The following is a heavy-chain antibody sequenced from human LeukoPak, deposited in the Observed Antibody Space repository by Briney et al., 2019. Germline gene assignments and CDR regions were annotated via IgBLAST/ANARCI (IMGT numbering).Heavy chain of an antibody. J-gene: IGHJ3*02. D-gene: IGHD3-22*01. V-gene: IGHV4-59*01. CDR1: GGSISSFY. Sequence: SETLSLTCTVSGGSISSFYWSWIRQPPGKGLEWIGYIYYSGSTNYNPSLKSRVTISVDTSKNQFSLKLSSVTAADTAVYYCAREFMDYYDSSGYYYVETGRAFDIWGQGTMVTVSS. CDR2: IYYSGST. CDR3: AREFMDYYDSSGYYYVETGRAFDI.